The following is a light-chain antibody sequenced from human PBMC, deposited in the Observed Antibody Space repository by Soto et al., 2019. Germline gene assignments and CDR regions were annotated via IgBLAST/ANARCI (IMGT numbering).Light chain of an antibody. J-gene: IGKJ1*01. CDR1: QGISSS. V-gene: IGKV1-9*01. CDR3: QQLKTYPPT. CDR2: TAS. Sequence: IHLTPAPSSVSASVGARVTVTWRASQGISSSLAWYQQKPGKAPKLLIYTASTLQSGVPSRFSGSGSATDFTLTISGLQPEDFANYYCQQLKTYPPTFGQGTKVDIK.